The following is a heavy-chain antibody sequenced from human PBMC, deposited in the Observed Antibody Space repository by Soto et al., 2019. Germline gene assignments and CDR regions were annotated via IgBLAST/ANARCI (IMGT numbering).Heavy chain of an antibody. CDR2: IYYSGST. CDR1: GGSISSYY. CDR3: ARDGGPPVYWFDP. J-gene: IGHJ5*02. V-gene: IGHV4-59*01. D-gene: IGHD3-16*01. Sequence: QSQTLSLTCTVSGGSISSYYWSWIRQPPGKGLEWIGYIYYSGSTNYNPSLKSRVTISVDTSKNQFSLKLSSVTAADTGVYYCARDGGPPVYWFDPWGQGTLVTVSS.